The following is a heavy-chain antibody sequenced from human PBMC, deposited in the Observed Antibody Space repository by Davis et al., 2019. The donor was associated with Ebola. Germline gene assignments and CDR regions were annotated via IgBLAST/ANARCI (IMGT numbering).Heavy chain of an antibody. CDR1: GYTFTGYY. V-gene: IGHV1-2*02. Sequence: ASVKVSCQASGYTFTGYYMHWVRQAPGQGLAWMGWINPNSGGTNYAQKFQGRVTMTRDTSISTAYMELSRLRSDDTAVYYSARESSGGVAATVYYYYYYMDVWGKGTTVTVSS. J-gene: IGHJ6*03. CDR2: INPNSGGT. D-gene: IGHD2-15*01. CDR3: ARESSGGVAATVYYYYYYMDV.